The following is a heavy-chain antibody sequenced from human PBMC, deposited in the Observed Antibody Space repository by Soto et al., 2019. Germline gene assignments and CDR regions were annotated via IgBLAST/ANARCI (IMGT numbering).Heavy chain of an antibody. CDR1: GAPITINY. J-gene: IGHJ4*01. D-gene: IGHD2-15*01. CDR2: IYYSGST. V-gene: IGHV4-59*01. CDR3: ARAAGGPYDH. Sequence: SETLSLTCTVSGAPITINYWSWIRQAPGKGLEWIGYIYYSGSTTYNPSLKSRVTMSADTSKDQFSLKLNSVTAADTAVYYCARAAGGPYDHWGPGSRVTVSS.